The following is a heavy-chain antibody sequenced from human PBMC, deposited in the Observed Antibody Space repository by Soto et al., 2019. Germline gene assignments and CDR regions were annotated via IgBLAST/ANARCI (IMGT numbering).Heavy chain of an antibody. CDR3: AKDGKSGSYSPFDY. D-gene: IGHD1-26*01. V-gene: IGHV3-33*06. Sequence: GGSLRLSCAASGFTFSSYGMHWVRQAPGKGLEWVAVIWYDGSNKYYADSVKGRFTISRDNSKNTLYLQMNSLRAEDTAVYYCAKDGKSGSYSPFDYWGQGTLVTVSS. CDR1: GFTFSSYG. J-gene: IGHJ4*02. CDR2: IWYDGSNK.